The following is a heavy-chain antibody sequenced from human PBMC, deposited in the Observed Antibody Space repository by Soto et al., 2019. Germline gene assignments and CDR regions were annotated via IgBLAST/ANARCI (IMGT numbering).Heavy chain of an antibody. CDR3: GRDDVLCDGGRCYGVPLDV. D-gene: IGHD2-15*01. CDR1: GFTVSSKY. V-gene: IGHV3-66*01. Sequence: EVHLVESGGGLVQPGGSLRLSCAASGFTVSSKYMSWVRQAPGKGLDWVSLIQSGGPTYYADSVKGRFTISRDTSENTLHLKMDSLRAEDTAVYYCGRDDVLCDGGRCYGVPLDVGGKGTTVTVSS. J-gene: IGHJ6*04. CDR2: IQSGGPT.